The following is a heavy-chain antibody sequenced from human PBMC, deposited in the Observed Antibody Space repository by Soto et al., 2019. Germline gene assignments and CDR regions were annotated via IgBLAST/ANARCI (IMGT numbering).Heavy chain of an antibody. CDR2: VFYTGFT. J-gene: IGHJ4*02. Sequence: SETLSLTCAVSGASISGSYYYWAWLRQSPGKGPEWIGSVFYTGFTSYNPSLESRVSVSVDTSKSQFSLKLSAVTAADTAVYYCATSQKGYNWNYFDHWGQGALVTVYS. CDR1: GASISGSYYY. D-gene: IGHD1-20*01. V-gene: IGHV4-39*01. CDR3: ATSQKGYNWNYFDH.